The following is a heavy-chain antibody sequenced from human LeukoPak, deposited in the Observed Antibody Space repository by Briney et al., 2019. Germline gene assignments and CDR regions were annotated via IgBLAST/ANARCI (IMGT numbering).Heavy chain of an antibody. CDR3: ARIRKVATITPFDY. Sequence: RGSGPTLVKPTQTLTLTCTFSGFSLSTRGMCVSWFRQPPGKALEWLSLIDWDDDKYYSTSLKTRLTISKDTSKNQVVLTMTNMDPVDTATYYCARIRKVATITPFDYWGLGTLVTVSS. J-gene: IGHJ4*02. D-gene: IGHD5-12*01. CDR1: GFSLSTRGMC. CDR2: IDWDDDK. V-gene: IGHV2-70*01.